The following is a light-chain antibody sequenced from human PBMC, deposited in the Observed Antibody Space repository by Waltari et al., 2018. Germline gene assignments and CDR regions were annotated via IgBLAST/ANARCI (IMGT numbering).Light chain of an antibody. J-gene: IGKJ1*01. Sequence: DILMTQSPLSLPVIPGEPASISCRSSQSLLHDTGNNFLDWYLQKPGQSPHLLIYLGSNRTSGVPDRFSGSGSGTDFTLKISRVEAEDVGVYYCMQALQTPWTFGQGTKVEIK. CDR2: LGS. CDR3: MQALQTPWT. CDR1: QSLLHDTGNNF. V-gene: IGKV2-28*01.